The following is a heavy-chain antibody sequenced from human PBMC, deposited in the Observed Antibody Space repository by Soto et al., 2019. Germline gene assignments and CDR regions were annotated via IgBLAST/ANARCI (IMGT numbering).Heavy chain of an antibody. D-gene: IGHD3-3*01. J-gene: IGHJ6*02. CDR2: ISGSGGST. V-gene: IGHV3-23*01. CDR1: GFTFSSYA. CDR3: AKGDVLRFLEWLGYYYYGMDV. Sequence: GGSLRLSCAASGFTFSSYAMSWVRQAPGKGLEWVSAISGSGGSTYYADSVKGRFTISRDNSKNTLYLQMNSLRAEDTAVYYCAKGDVLRFLEWLGYYYYGMDVWGQGTTVTVSS.